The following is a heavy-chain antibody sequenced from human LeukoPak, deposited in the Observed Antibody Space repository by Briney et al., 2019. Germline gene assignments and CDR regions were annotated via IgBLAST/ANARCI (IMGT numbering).Heavy chain of an antibody. D-gene: IGHD6-13*01. V-gene: IGHV4-34*01. CDR2: INHTGST. CDR3: TRWGSWPYDY. J-gene: IGHJ4*02. Sequence: SETLSLTCAVSGGSVMYHSWTWIRQTPGRGLEWIGEINHTGSTNYNPSLKSRVTISIDTSKNQLSLNLTSVTAADTAVYYCTRWGSWPYDYWGQGTLVTVSS. CDR1: GGSVMYHS.